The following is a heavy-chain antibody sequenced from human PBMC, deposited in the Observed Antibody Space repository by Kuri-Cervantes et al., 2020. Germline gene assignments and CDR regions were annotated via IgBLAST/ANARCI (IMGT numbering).Heavy chain of an antibody. J-gene: IGHJ4*02. CDR2: ITPFNGNT. D-gene: IGHD6-19*01. V-gene: IGHV1-45*02. Sequence: SVKVSCKASGYTFTYRYLHWVRQAPGQALEWMGWITPFNGNTNHAQKFQDRVTITRDRSMSTAYMELSSLRSEDTAVYYCARWGYSSGWRHFDYWGQGTLVTVSS. CDR1: GYTFTYRY. CDR3: ARWGYSSGWRHFDY.